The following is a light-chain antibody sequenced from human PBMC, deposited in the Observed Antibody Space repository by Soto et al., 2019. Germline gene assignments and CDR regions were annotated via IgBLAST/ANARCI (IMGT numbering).Light chain of an antibody. Sequence: EIVLTQSPGTLSLSPGERATLSCRASQSVTRSSLAWYQQKPGQAPRHLIYGASSRATGIPDRFSGSGSGTHFTLDVSRLEPEDFAMYYCHQYGSSPWTFGQGTKVQIK. J-gene: IGKJ1*01. CDR1: QSVTRSS. V-gene: IGKV3-20*01. CDR2: GAS. CDR3: HQYGSSPWT.